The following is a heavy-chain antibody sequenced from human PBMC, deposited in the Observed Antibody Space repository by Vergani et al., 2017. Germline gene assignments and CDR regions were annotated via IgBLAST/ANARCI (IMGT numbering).Heavy chain of an antibody. CDR2: INPSGGST. CDR1: GYTFTSYY. D-gene: IGHD2-2*01. Sequence: QVQLVQSGAEVKKPGASVKVSCKASGYTFTSYYMPWVRQAPGQGLEWMGIINPSGGSTSYAQKFQGRVTMTRDTSTSTFYMELSRLRSEDTAVYYCARDSRYCSSTSCYVGRDWFDPWGQGTLVTVSS. J-gene: IGHJ5*02. V-gene: IGHV1-46*01. CDR3: ARDSRYCSSTSCYVGRDWFDP.